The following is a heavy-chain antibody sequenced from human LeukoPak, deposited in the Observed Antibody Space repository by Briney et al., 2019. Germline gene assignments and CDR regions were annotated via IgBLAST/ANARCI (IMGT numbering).Heavy chain of an antibody. J-gene: IGHJ4*02. CDR3: ARGGSDTSMAHDY. CDR2: INRDGSRT. CDR1: GFTFSNHW. D-gene: IGHD5-18*01. V-gene: IGHV3-74*01. Sequence: GGSLRLSCAASGFTFSNHWMHWVRQAPGKGLMWVSRINRDGSRTDYADSVKGRFTISRDDAKNTLYLQVNSLRAEDTAVYFCARGGSDTSMAHDYWGQGTLVTVSS.